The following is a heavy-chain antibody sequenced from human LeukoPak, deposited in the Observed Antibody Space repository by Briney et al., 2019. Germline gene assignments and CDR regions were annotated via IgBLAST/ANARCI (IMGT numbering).Heavy chain of an antibody. Sequence: KASETLSLTCAVYGGSFSGYYWSWIRQPPGKGLEWIGEINHSGSTNYNPSLKSRVTISVDTSKNPFSLKLSSVTAADTAVYYCARGVLWFGELPAPRMDVWGKGTTVTVSS. J-gene: IGHJ6*04. CDR2: INHSGST. CDR1: GGSFSGYY. D-gene: IGHD3-10*01. CDR3: ARGVLWFGELPAPRMDV. V-gene: IGHV4-34*01.